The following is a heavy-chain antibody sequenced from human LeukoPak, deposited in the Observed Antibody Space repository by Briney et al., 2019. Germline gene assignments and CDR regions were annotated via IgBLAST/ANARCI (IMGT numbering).Heavy chain of an antibody. V-gene: IGHV4-38-2*01. CDR2: IYYSGST. J-gene: IGHJ3*02. CDR1: GFTFNDYY. Sequence: LRLSCAASGFTFNDYYMSWIRQPPGKGLEWIGSIYYSGSTYYNPSLKSRVTISVDTSKNQFSLKLSSVTAADTAVYYRARRLLSGGSPNAFDIWGQGTMVTVSS. D-gene: IGHD2-15*01. CDR3: ARRLLSGGSPNAFDI.